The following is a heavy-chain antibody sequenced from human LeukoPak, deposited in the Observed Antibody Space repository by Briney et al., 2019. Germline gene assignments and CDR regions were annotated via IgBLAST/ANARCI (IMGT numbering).Heavy chain of an antibody. CDR2: INHSGST. CDR1: GGSISSSSYY. D-gene: IGHD3-10*01. Sequence: KTSETLSLTCTVSGGSISSSSYYWSWIRQPPGKGLEWIGEINHSGSTNYNPSLKSRVTISVDTSKNQFSLKLSSVTAADTAVYYCARRDYYGSGRYYYYYMDVWGKGTTVTISS. CDR3: ARRDYYGSGRYYYYYMDV. V-gene: IGHV4-39*07. J-gene: IGHJ6*03.